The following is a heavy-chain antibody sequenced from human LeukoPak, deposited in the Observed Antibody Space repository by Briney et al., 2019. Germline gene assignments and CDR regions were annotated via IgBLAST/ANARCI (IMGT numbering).Heavy chain of an antibody. D-gene: IGHD2-15*01. CDR1: GFTFSSYG. V-gene: IGHV3-30*18. CDR3: AKTAATDYFDY. J-gene: IGHJ4*02. CDR2: ISYDGSNK. Sequence: GGSLRLSCAASGFTFSSYGMHWVRQAPGKGLEWVAVISYDGSNKYYADSVEGRFTISRDNSKNTLYLQMNSLRAEDTAVYYCAKTAATDYFDYWGQGTLVTVSS.